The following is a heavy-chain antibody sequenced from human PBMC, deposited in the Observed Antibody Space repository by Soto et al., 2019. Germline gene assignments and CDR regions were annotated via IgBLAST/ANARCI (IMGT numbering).Heavy chain of an antibody. CDR3: ERVRSQIVTRYLAY. CDR2: IYYSGKT. CDR1: GASITSTNHS. Sequence: SETLSLTFTLSGASITSTNHSWALIPQPPGTGLEWVGSIYYSGKTDYNASRKNRVTISVDRSKNQVSLQMTSVTTADTAVYYCERVRSQIVTRYLAYWGQGALVTVSS. J-gene: IGHJ4*02. D-gene: IGHD4-17*01. V-gene: IGHV4-39*01.